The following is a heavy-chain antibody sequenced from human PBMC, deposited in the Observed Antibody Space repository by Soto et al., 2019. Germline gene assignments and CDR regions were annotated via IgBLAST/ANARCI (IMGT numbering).Heavy chain of an antibody. Sequence: EVQLVESGGGLVKPGGSLRLSCAASGFTFSSYSMNWVRQAPGKGLEWVSSISSSSSYIYYADSVKGRFTISRDNAKNSLYLQMNSLRAEDTAVYYCASTPGRWEYGDYVFGYWGQGTLVTVSS. J-gene: IGHJ4*02. CDR2: ISSSSSYI. CDR3: ASTPGRWEYGDYVFGY. CDR1: GFTFSSYS. D-gene: IGHD4-17*01. V-gene: IGHV3-21*01.